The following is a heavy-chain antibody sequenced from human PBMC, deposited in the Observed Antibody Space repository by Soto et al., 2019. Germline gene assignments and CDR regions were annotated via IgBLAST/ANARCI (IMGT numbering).Heavy chain of an antibody. J-gene: IGHJ5*02. V-gene: IGHV3-30*03. CDR3: ATEPWAAWGSETVLGVTPDCFAP. D-gene: IGHD2-21*02. CDR1: GFTFSSYG. CDR2: ISYDGSNK. Sequence: GGSLRLSCAASGFTFSSYGMHWVRQAPGKGLEWVAVISYDGSNKYYADSVKGRFTISRDNSKNTLYLQMNSLRAEDTAVYYCATEPWAAWGSETVLGVTPDCFAPWGQGTLVTVSS.